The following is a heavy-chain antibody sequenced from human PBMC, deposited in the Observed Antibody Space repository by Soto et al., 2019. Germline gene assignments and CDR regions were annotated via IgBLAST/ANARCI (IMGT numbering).Heavy chain of an antibody. CDR1: GGSINSGDYY. J-gene: IGHJ5*02. V-gene: IGHV4-31*03. CDR3: AREVSPNSRGWYTVLVRWFDP. CDR2: ISYSGNT. D-gene: IGHD6-19*01. Sequence: QVQLQESGPGLVKPSQTLSLTCTVSGGSINSGDYYWSWVRQVPGKGLEWIGFISYSGNTHYNPSLESRVTISKDTSKNQFSLRLNSMTAADSAVYYCAREVSPNSRGWYTVLVRWFDPWGQGTLVTVSS.